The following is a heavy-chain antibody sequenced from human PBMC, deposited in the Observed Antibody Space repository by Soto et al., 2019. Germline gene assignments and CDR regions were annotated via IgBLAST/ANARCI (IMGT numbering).Heavy chain of an antibody. CDR2: IGVYNGNT. D-gene: IGHD5-18*01. V-gene: IGHV1-58*01. CDR3: ARVLGYSYGRQDYAFDI. J-gene: IGHJ3*02. CDR1: GFTFTSSA. Sequence: SVKVSCKASGFTFTSSAVQWVRQARGQRLEWIGWIGVYNGNTNYAQKLQERVTMTTDTSTRTAYMELRSLRSDDTAVYYCARVLGYSYGRQDYAFDIWGQGTIVTVSS.